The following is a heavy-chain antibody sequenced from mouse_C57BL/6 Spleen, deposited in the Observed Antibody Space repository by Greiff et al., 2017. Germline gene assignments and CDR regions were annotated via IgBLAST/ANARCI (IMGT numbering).Heavy chain of an antibody. Sequence: QVQLQQSGPELVKPGASVKISCKASGYTFSSSWMNWVKQRPGKGLEWIGRIYPGDGDTNYNGKFKGKATLTADKSSSTAYMQLSSLTSEDSAVDCCARDWDGAMDYWGQGTSVTVSS. D-gene: IGHD4-1*01. J-gene: IGHJ4*01. CDR2: IYPGDGDT. CDR3: ARDWDGAMDY. V-gene: IGHV1-82*01. CDR1: GYTFSSSW.